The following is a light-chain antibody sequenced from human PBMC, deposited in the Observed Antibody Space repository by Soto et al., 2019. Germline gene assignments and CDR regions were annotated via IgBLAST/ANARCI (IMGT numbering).Light chain of an antibody. Sequence: EIVLTQAPGTLSLSPWERATLSCRASQSGTKNYLAWYQQKPVQAPRLLIHDASSRATGVPDRFSGSGSGTAFTLTISRLEPEDFAVYYCHQSSDSPHPFGGGNKVETK. J-gene: IGKJ4*01. CDR2: DAS. CDR1: QSGTKNY. V-gene: IGKV3-20*01. CDR3: HQSSDSPHP.